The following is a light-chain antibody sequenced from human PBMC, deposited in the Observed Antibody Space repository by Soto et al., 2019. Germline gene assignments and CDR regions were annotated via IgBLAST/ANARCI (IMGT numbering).Light chain of an antibody. CDR3: QQRSNWLT. J-gene: IGKJ4*01. Sequence: EIVMTQSLATLSVSPGDRATLSCRARQSVSSNLAWYQQKPGQAPRLLIYGAYTRATGIPARFSGSGSGTEFPPTISRLQSEDFSVYYCQQRSNWLTFGGGTKVEIK. CDR1: QSVSSN. V-gene: IGKV3-15*01. CDR2: GAY.